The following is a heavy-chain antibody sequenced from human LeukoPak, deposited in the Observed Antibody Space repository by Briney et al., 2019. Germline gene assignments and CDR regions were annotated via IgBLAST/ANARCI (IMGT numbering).Heavy chain of an antibody. CDR2: IKQGGGEK. V-gene: IGHV3-7*01. CDR1: GFTFSSYW. Sequence: GGSLRLSCAVSGFTFSSYWMNWVRQAPGKGLEWVASIKQGGGEKSYVDSVKGRFTISRDNAKNSLYLQMSSLRAEDTAVYYCARDGTAAGLYFDLWGQGTLVTVSS. CDR3: ARDGTAAGLYFDL. J-gene: IGHJ4*01. D-gene: IGHD6-13*01.